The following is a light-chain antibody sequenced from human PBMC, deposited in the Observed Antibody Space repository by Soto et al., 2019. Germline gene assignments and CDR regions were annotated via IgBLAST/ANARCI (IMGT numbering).Light chain of an antibody. CDR2: EVC. Sequence: QSVLSQPASVSGSPGQLLTITCTVRSSHVGGYDYVCWYERHSGTASKLVIYEVCNRTAGASIHFSSDRSGTSATHTFFGLQVENGATDYCSSYISSSSVFGTGTKVTV. CDR1: SSHVGGYDY. V-gene: IGLV2-14*01. J-gene: IGLJ1*01. CDR3: SSYISSSSV.